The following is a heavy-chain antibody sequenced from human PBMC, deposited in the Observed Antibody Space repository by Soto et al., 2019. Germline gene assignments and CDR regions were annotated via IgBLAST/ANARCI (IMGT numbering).Heavy chain of an antibody. CDR1: GFTFRRYD. CDR3: ASGGSSLNFDS. D-gene: IGHD6-6*01. Sequence: RGSLRLSLSASGFTFRRYDMSWVRQAPGKGLEWVSSISASGADTYYADSVKGRFTISRDNAKNTLYLQMNSLRAEDTAVYYCASGGSSLNFDSWGQGTLVTVSS. V-gene: IGHV3-23*01. J-gene: IGHJ4*02. CDR2: ISASGADT.